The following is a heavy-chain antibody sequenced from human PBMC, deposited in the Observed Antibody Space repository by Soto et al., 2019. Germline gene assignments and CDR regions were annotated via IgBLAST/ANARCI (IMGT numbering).Heavy chain of an antibody. D-gene: IGHD3-22*01. CDR3: AISKYYDSSGYNPEYYYGMDV. V-gene: IGHV1-69*13. Sequence: SSVKVSCKASGGTFSSYAISWVRQAPGQGLEWMGGIIPIFGTANYAQKFQGRVTITADESTSTAYMELSRLRYEDTAVYYCAISKYYDSSGYNPEYYYGMDVWG. CDR2: IIPIFGTA. CDR1: GGTFSSYA. J-gene: IGHJ6*04.